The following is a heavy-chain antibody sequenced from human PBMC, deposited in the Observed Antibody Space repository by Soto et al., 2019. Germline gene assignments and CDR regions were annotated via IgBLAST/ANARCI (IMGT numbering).Heavy chain of an antibody. V-gene: IGHV3-74*01. D-gene: IGHD6-19*01. CDR2: INGEGSST. J-gene: IGHJ4*02. CDR1: GFTFSSYW. CDR3: TRDAHASGWYFFDY. Sequence: EVQLVESGGGLVQPGGSLRLSCEASGFTFSSYWMHWVGHVPGKGLVWVSCINGEGSSTNYADSVKGRFTVSRENAKNKLFLQMDTLRVEDTALYYCTRDAHASGWYFFDYWGQGALVTVSS.